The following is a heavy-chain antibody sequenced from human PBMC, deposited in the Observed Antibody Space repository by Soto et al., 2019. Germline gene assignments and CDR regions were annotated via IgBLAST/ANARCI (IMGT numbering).Heavy chain of an antibody. J-gene: IGHJ4*02. V-gene: IGHV4-30-4*01. Sequence: SETLSLTCTVSGGSISSGDYYWSWIRQPPGKGLEWIGYIYYNGNTYYNPSLKSRVTISVDTSKNQFSLKLSSVTSADTAVYYCATVRVGYSSHFDYWGQGTLVTVSS. CDR1: GGSISSGDYY. CDR3: ATVRVGYSSHFDY. CDR2: IYYNGNT. D-gene: IGHD4-4*01.